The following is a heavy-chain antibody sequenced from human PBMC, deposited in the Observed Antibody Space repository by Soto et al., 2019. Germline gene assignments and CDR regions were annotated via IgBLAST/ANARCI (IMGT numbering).Heavy chain of an antibody. Sequence: GSLRLSCAASGFTFSSYAMHWVRQAPGKGLEYVSAISSNGGSTYYANSVKGRFTISRDNSKNTLYLQMGSLRAEDMAVYYCARAKGYSQVNYYYMDVWGKGTTVTVSS. D-gene: IGHD2-15*01. V-gene: IGHV3-64*01. J-gene: IGHJ6*03. CDR1: GFTFSSYA. CDR3: ARAKGYSQVNYYYMDV. CDR2: ISSNGGST.